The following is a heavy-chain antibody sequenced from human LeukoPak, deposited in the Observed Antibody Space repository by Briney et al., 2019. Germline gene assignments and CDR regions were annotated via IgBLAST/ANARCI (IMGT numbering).Heavy chain of an antibody. Sequence: HWASVKVSCKASGYTFTSYGISWARQAPGQGLEWMGWISAYNGNTNYAQKLQGRVTMTTDTSTSTAYMELRSLRSDDTAVYYCARDLGLDIDYWGQGTLVTVSS. V-gene: IGHV1-18*01. CDR3: ARDLGLDIDY. CDR1: GYTFTSYG. J-gene: IGHJ4*02. D-gene: IGHD3/OR15-3a*01. CDR2: ISAYNGNT.